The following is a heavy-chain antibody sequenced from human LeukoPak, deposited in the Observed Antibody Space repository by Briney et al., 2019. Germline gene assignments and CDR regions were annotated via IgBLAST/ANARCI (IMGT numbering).Heavy chain of an antibody. D-gene: IGHD3-10*01. CDR3: AKNRGGETMVRFSRLYFDY. V-gene: IGHV3-23*01. CDR2: ISGSGGST. J-gene: IGHJ4*02. CDR1: GFTFSSYG. Sequence: GGSLRLSCAASGFTFSSYGMSWVRQAPGKGLEWVSAISGSGGSTYYADSVKGRFTISRDNSKNTLYLQMNSLRAEDTAVYYCAKNRGGETMVRFSRLYFDYWGQGTLVTVSS.